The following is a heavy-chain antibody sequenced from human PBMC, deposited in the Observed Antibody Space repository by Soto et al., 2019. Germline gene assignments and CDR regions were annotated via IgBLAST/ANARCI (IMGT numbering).Heavy chain of an antibody. CDR2: IYYSGST. J-gene: IGHJ4*02. CDR1: GGSISSGGYY. Sequence: SETLSLTCTVSGGSISSGGYYWSWIRQHPGKGLEWIGYIYYSGSTYYNPSLKSRVTISVDTSKNQFSLKLSSVTAADTAVYYCARATRPGGDFDYWGQGTLVTVSS. V-gene: IGHV4-31*03. D-gene: IGHD1-26*01. CDR3: ARATRPGGDFDY.